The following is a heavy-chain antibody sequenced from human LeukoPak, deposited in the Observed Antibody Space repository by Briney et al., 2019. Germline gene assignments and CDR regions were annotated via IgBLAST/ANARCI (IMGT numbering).Heavy chain of an antibody. CDR3: AKDQEYYYGSGSYSY. V-gene: IGHV3-30*18. Sequence: GSLRLSCEASGFTFSSYGMHWVRQAPGKGLEWVAVISYDGSNKYYADSVKGRFTISRDNSKNTLYLQMDSLRAEDTAVYYCAKDQEYYYGSGSYSYWGQGTLVTVSS. CDR2: ISYDGSNK. J-gene: IGHJ4*02. D-gene: IGHD3-10*01. CDR1: GFTFSSYG.